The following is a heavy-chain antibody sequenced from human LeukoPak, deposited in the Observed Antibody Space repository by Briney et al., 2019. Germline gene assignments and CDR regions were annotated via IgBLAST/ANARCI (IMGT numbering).Heavy chain of an antibody. J-gene: IGHJ4*02. Sequence: GGSLRLSCAASGFTFSNYEMNWVRQAPGKGLEWISYISTSGTIEYYADSVKGRFTISRDHARNSLYLQMNSLRAEDTAVYYCARGLGNFDYWGQGTLITVSS. CDR2: ISTSGTIE. V-gene: IGHV3-48*03. CDR3: ARGLGNFDY. CDR1: GFTFSNYE. D-gene: IGHD1-26*01.